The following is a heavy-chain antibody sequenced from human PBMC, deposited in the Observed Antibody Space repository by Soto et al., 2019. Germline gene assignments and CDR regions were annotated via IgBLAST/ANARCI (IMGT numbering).Heavy chain of an antibody. Sequence: SETLSLTCAVYGGSFSGYYWSWIRQPPGKGLEWIGEINHSGSTNYNPSLKSRVTISVDTSKNQFSLKLSSVTAADTAVYYCARAGWFGARPYYFDYWGQGTLVTVSS. CDR1: GGSFSGYY. V-gene: IGHV4-34*01. J-gene: IGHJ4*02. D-gene: IGHD3-10*01. CDR3: ARAGWFGARPYYFDY. CDR2: INHSGST.